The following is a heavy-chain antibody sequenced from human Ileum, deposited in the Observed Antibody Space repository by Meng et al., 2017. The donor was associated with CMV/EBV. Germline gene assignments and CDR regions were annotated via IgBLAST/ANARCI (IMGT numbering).Heavy chain of an antibody. CDR1: GYTFTGYY. CDR2: INPNSGGT. D-gene: IGHD2-2*02. V-gene: IGHV1-2*02. J-gene: IGHJ3*02. CDR3: ASMVVPAAIVIEQAFDI. Sequence: ASVKVSCKASGYTFTGYYMHWVRQAPGQGLEWMGWINPNSGGTNYAQKFQGRVTMTRDTSISTAYMELSRLRSDDTAMYYCASMVVPAAIVIEQAFDIWGQGTMVTVSS.